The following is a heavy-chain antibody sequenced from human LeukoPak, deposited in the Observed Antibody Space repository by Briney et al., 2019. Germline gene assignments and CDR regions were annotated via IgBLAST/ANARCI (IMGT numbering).Heavy chain of an antibody. V-gene: IGHV3-23*01. J-gene: IGHJ4*02. D-gene: IGHD5-12*01. CDR2: ISGSGTGT. CDR1: GFTFSSYA. CDR3: AKDSRGYGGSDLDY. Sequence: PGGSLRLSCAASGFTFSSYAMSWVRQAPGKGLEWVSAISGSGTGTYYADSVKGRFTISRDNSKNTLYLQMNSLRAEDTGVYYCAKDSRGYGGSDLDYWGQGTLVTVSS.